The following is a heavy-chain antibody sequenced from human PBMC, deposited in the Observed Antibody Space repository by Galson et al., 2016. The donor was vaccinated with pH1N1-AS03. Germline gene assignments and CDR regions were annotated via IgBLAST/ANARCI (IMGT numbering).Heavy chain of an antibody. CDR2: VSDDGTYK. J-gene: IGHJ4*02. Sequence: SLRLSCAGSGFTFITYAMHWVRQAPGKGLGWVAGVSDDGTYKEYADSVKGRFTISRDNSKNTLSLQMNSLTAKDTAVYYCAAGIDYWGQGTLVTVSS. CDR3: AAGIDY. V-gene: IGHV3-30*04. CDR1: GFTFITYA. D-gene: IGHD6-13*01.